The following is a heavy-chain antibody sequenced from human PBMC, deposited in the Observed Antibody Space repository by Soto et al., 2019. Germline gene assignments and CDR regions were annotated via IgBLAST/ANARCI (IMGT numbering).Heavy chain of an antibody. CDR3: ARDSVGDY. CDR1: GFTFDVYG. D-gene: IGHD1-26*01. Sequence: GGSLRLSCAASGFTFDVYGMSWVRQAPGKGLEWVSGITWHGGSTGYVDSVQGRFTISRDNAKNSLYLQMNSLRAEDTALYHCARDSVGDYWGQGTLVTVSS. V-gene: IGHV3-20*01. J-gene: IGHJ4*02. CDR2: ITWHGGST.